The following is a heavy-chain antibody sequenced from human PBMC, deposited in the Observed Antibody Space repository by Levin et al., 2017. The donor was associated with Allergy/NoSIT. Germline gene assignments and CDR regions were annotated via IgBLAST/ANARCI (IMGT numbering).Heavy chain of an antibody. D-gene: IGHD3-10*01. CDR3: AHRQVEYSDSGSYRYSAFDI. CDR1: GFSLSTSGVG. J-gene: IGHJ3*02. CDR2: VYWDDDK. Sequence: SGPTLVKPTQTLTLTCSFSGFSLSTSGVGVGWIRQPPGEALEWLALVYWDDDKRYSPSLKSRLTITKDTSENQVVLTMTNMDPVDTATYYCAHRQVEYSDSGSYRYSAFDIWGQGAMVTVSS. V-gene: IGHV2-5*02.